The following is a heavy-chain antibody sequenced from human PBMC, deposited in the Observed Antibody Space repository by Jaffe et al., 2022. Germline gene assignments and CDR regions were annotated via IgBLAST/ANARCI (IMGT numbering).Heavy chain of an antibody. D-gene: IGHD3-3*01. CDR1: GFTFTSSA. Sequence: QMQLVQSGPEVKKPGTSVKVSCKASGFTFTSSAVQWVRQARGQRLEWIGWIVVGSGNTNYAQKFQERVTITRDMSTSTAYMELSSLRSEDTAVYYCAADYRGEPNPYYDFWSGYYTYYYYMDVWGKGTTVTVSS. CDR2: IVVGSGNT. CDR3: AADYRGEPNPYYDFWSGYYTYYYYMDV. V-gene: IGHV1-58*01. J-gene: IGHJ6*03.